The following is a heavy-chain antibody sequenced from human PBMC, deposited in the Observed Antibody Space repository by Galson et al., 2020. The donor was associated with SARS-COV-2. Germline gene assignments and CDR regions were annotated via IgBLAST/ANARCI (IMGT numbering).Heavy chain of an antibody. V-gene: IGHV4-59*08. CDR1: GDSLSPYC. CDR3: ARLPDSSGWYGLDV. Sequence: ETSETLSLTCTVSGDSLSPYCWSWIRQPPGKGLEWIGYIYYSGFAHYNPSLKSRVTMSVDTSKNQFSLKVSSVTAADTAVYYCARLPDSSGWYGLDVWCQGTTVAVSS. J-gene: IGHJ6*02. D-gene: IGHD6-19*01. CDR2: IYYSGFA.